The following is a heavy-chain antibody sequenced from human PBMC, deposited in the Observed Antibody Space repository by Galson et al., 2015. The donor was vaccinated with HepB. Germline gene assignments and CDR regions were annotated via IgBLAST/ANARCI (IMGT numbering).Heavy chain of an antibody. CDR2: ISSGGTTI. Sequence: SLRHSCAASGFTFGSYTMNWVRQAPGKGLGWVSSISSGGTTIYYADSVKGRFTISRDNTKNSVYLQMNSLRAEDTAIYYCAREHPKFYYGSSALGYWGQGTLATVSS. D-gene: IGHD3-22*01. V-gene: IGHV3-48*04. CDR3: AREHPKFYYGSSALGY. J-gene: IGHJ4*02. CDR1: GFTFGSYT.